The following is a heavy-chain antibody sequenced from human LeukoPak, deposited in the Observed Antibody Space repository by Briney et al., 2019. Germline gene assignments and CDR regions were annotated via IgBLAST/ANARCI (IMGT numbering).Heavy chain of an antibody. CDR1: GFTFSSYD. CDR2: IGTAGDP. J-gene: IGHJ2*01. V-gene: IGHV3-13*05. D-gene: IGHD3-10*01. Sequence: GGSLRLSCAASGFTFSSYDMHWVRQATGKGLEWVSAIGTAGDPYYPGSVKGRFTISRENAKNYLYLQMNSLRAGDTAVYYCARGSTMLRGVNWYFDLWGRGTLVTVSS. CDR3: ARGSTMLRGVNWYFDL.